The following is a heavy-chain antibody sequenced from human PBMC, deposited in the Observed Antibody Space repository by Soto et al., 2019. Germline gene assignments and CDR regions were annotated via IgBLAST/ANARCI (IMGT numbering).Heavy chain of an antibody. CDR3: ARDHTYGSGSYYYGMDV. J-gene: IGHJ6*02. D-gene: IGHD3-10*01. V-gene: IGHV3-30-3*01. Sequence: QVQLVESGGGVVQPGRSLRLSCAASGFTFSSYAMHWVRQAPGKGLEWVAVISYDGSNKYYADSVKGRFTISRDNSKNTLYLQMNSLRAEDTAVYYCARDHTYGSGSYYYGMDVWGQGTTVTVSS. CDR2: ISYDGSNK. CDR1: GFTFSSYA.